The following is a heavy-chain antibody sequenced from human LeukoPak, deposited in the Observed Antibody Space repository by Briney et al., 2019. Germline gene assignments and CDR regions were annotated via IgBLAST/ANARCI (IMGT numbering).Heavy chain of an antibody. J-gene: IGHJ4*02. Sequence: GGSLRLSCAASGFTFSVYPMNWVRQAPGKGLEWHSNIRDSGAEMYYADSVKGRFTITRDNTKNSLYLQMDGLRVEDTAVYFCARDHNWAFDFWGQGTLVTVSS. CDR1: GFTFSVYP. V-gene: IGHV3-48*01. CDR2: IRDSGAEM. CDR3: ARDHNWAFDF. D-gene: IGHD1-1*01.